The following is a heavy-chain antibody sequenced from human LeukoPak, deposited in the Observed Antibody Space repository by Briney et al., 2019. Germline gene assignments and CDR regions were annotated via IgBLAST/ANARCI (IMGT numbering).Heavy chain of an antibody. V-gene: IGHV3-23*01. CDR3: AKDGGKQWLVSYFDY. J-gene: IGHJ4*02. D-gene: IGHD6-19*01. Sequence: GGSLRLSCAASGFTFSSYAMSWVRQAPGKGLEWVSAISGSGGSTYYADSVKGRFTISRDNSKNTLYLQMNSLRAEDMAVYYCAKDGGKQWLVSYFDYWGQGTLVTVSS. CDR2: ISGSGGST. CDR1: GFTFSSYA.